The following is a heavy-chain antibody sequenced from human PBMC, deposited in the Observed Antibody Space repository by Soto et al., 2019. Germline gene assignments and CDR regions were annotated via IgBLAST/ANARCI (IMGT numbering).Heavy chain of an antibody. V-gene: IGHV1-18*01. CDR1: GYTFTSYG. CDR2: ISAYNGHT. Sequence: QVQLVQSGAEVKKPGASVKVSCKASGYTFTSYGISWVRQAPGQGLEWMGWISAYNGHTNYAQKFQGRVTMTTDTSTNTAYMELTSLRSDDTAVYYCTGGWLAAAGAGDWFDPWGQGTLVTVSS. CDR3: TGGWLAAAGAGDWFDP. J-gene: IGHJ5*02. D-gene: IGHD6-13*01.